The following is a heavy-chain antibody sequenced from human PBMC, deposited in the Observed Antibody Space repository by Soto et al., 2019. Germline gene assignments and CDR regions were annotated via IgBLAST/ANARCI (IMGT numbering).Heavy chain of an antibody. CDR2: IIPIFGTA. CDR3: ARAISYAYGMDV. J-gene: IGHJ6*02. CDR1: GGTFSSYA. Sequence: VASVKVSCKASGGTFSSYAISWVRQAPGQGLEWMGGIIPIFGTANYAQKFQGRVTITADESTSTAYMELSSLRSEDTAVYYCARAISYAYGMDVWGQGTTVTVSS. V-gene: IGHV1-69*13. D-gene: IGHD2-8*01.